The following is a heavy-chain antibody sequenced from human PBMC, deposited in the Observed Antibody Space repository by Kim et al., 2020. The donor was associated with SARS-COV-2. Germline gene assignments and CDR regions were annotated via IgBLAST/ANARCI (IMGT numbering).Heavy chain of an antibody. V-gene: IGHV4-39*01. J-gene: IGHJ4*02. D-gene: IGHD3-3*01. CDR1: GGSISSSGYY. Sequence: SETLSLTCAVSGGSISSSGYYWGWISQPPGKGLEWIGSVYYTGATYYNPSLKSRVTISVDTSNNQFSLKLSSVTAADTAVYYCARHFRGTCIRFLGLFQFDHWGQGTLVTVSS. CDR3: ARHFRGTCIRFLGLFQFDH. CDR2: VYYTGAT.